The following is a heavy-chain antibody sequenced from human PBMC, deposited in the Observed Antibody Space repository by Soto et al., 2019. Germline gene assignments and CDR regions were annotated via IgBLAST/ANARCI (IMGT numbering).Heavy chain of an antibody. D-gene: IGHD3-10*01. V-gene: IGHV3-23*01. CDR2: ISGSGGST. J-gene: IGHJ3*02. CDR1: GFTFSSYA. Sequence: EVQLLESGGGLVQPGGSLRLSCAASGFTFSSYAMSWVRQAPGKGLEWVSAISGSGGSTHYADSVKGRFTISRDNSKNTLYLQMNSLRAEDTAVYYCAKDVWVRGVITNAFDIWGQGTMVTVSS. CDR3: AKDVWVRGVITNAFDI.